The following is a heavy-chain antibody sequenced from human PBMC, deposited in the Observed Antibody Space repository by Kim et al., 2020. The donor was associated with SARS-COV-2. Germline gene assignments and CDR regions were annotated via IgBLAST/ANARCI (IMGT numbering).Heavy chain of an antibody. Sequence: GGSLRLSCAASGFTVSSFAMSWVRQAPGKGLEWVSAITNNDGLAYYADSVKGRFTISRDNSKKTVYLQMNNLRVEDTAIYYCAKDDPSYGWPTFEKWGQGKLVTASP. D-gene: IGHD3-16*02. CDR2: ITNNDGLA. CDR1: GFTVSSFA. V-gene: IGHV3-23*01. CDR3: AKDDPSYGWPTFEK. J-gene: IGHJ4*02.